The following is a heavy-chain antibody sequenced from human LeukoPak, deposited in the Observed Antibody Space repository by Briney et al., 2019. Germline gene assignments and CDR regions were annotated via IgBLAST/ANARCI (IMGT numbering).Heavy chain of an antibody. Sequence: GGSLRLSCAGSGFTFSSYAMSWVRQAPGKGLEWVSAISGSGGSTYYADSVKGRFTIPRDNSKNTLYLQMNSLRAEDTAVYYCAKESRYSSGWSLLYYIDYWGQGTLVTVSS. CDR2: ISGSGGST. D-gene: IGHD6-19*01. CDR1: GFTFSSYA. CDR3: AKESRYSSGWSLLYYIDY. V-gene: IGHV3-23*01. J-gene: IGHJ4*02.